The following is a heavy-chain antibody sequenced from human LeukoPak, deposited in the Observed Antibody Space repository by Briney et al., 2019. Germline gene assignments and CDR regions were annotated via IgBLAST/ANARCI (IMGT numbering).Heavy chain of an antibody. V-gene: IGHV3-21*01. J-gene: IGHJ4*02. Sequence: PGGSLRLSCAASGFTFSNAWMSWVRQAPGKGLEWVSSISSSSSYIYYADSVKGRFTISRDNAKNSLYLQMNSLRAEDTAVYYCARAAVTTVDYWGQGTLVTVSS. CDR2: ISSSSSYI. CDR3: ARAAVTTVDY. D-gene: IGHD4-17*01. CDR1: GFTFSNAW.